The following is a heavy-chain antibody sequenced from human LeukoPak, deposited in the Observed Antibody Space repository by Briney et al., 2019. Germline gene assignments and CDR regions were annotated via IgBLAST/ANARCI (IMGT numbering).Heavy chain of an antibody. Sequence: GASVKVSCKASGYTFTNYGITWVRQAPGQGLEWMGGIIPIFGPANYAQKFQGRVTITADESTSTAYMELSSLRSEDTALYYCAKSTYYYGSGEGSNYWYFDLWGRGTLVTVSS. V-gene: IGHV1-69*13. CDR3: AKSTYYYGSGEGSNYWYFDL. J-gene: IGHJ2*01. CDR2: IIPIFGPA. D-gene: IGHD3-10*01. CDR1: GYTFTNYG.